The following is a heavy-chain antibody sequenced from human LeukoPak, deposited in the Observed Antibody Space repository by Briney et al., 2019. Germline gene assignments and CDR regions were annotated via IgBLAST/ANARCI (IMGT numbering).Heavy chain of an antibody. CDR2: IYYSGST. CDR3: ARGTVTTNYGTFDY. CDR1: GGSISSYY. D-gene: IGHD4-17*01. J-gene: IGHJ4*02. V-gene: IGHV4-59*12. Sequence: SETLSLTCTVSGGSISSYYWSWIRQPPGKGLEWIGYIYYSGSTNYNPSLKSRVTMSVDTSKNQFSLKLSSVTAADTAVYYCARGTVTTNYGTFDYWGQGTLVTVSS.